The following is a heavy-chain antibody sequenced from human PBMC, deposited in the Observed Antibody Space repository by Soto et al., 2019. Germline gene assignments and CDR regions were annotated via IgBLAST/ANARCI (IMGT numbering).Heavy chain of an antibody. CDR2: MKQDGSEI. CDR1: GFTFSNYR. V-gene: IGHV3-7*01. CDR3: ARDIQGSYRCHMDF. J-gene: IGHJ6*03. Sequence: EVQLVESGGGLVQPGGSLRLSCAASGFTFSNYRMSWVRQAPGKGLEGVANMKQDGSEIYYVDSVKGRFTISRDNAKNTLYLQMNSLRAEDTAVYYCARDIQGSYRCHMDFLGKGTTVTVSS. D-gene: IGHD1-26*01.